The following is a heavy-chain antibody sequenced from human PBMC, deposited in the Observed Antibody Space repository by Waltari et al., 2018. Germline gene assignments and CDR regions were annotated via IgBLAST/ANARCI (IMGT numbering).Heavy chain of an antibody. D-gene: IGHD3-3*01. CDR3: ARVCYDFWRHYFDY. V-gene: IGHV3-11*06. CDR1: GFTFSDYY. CDR2: ISSSSSYT. J-gene: IGHJ4*02. Sequence: QVQLVESGGGLVKPGGSLRLSCAASGFTFSDYYMSWIRQAPGKGREWVSYISSSSSYTNDADSVKGRFTISRDNAKNSLYLQMNSLRAEDTAVYYCARVCYDFWRHYFDYWGQGTLVTVSS.